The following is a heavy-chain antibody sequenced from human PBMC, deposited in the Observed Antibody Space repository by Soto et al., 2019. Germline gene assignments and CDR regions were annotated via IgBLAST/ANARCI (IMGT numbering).Heavy chain of an antibody. V-gene: IGHV4-59*01. Sequence: SETLSLTCTVSGGSISTYYWSWIRQPPGKTLEWIGFVYYSGTTNYNPSLESRVIISVDTSKNQFSLSLSSVTTAVTAVYYCARARSPDTAYYYGMDVWGQGTTVT. CDR3: ARARSPDTAYYYGMDV. CDR2: VYYSGTT. J-gene: IGHJ6*01. D-gene: IGHD5-18*01. CDR1: GGSISTYY.